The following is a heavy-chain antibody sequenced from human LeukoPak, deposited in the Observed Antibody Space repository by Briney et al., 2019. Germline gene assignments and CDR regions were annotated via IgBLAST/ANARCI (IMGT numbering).Heavy chain of an antibody. CDR3: ARDFSAYGHFDY. Sequence: PSETLSLTCTVSGGSIRSGDYYWSWIHQHPGKGLEWIGYIYYSGSTYYNPSLKSRLTISVDTSKNQFSLKLSSVTAADTAVYYCARDFSAYGHFDYWGQGTLVTVSS. CDR1: GGSIRSGDYY. CDR2: IYYSGST. V-gene: IGHV4-31*03. D-gene: IGHD5-12*01. J-gene: IGHJ4*02.